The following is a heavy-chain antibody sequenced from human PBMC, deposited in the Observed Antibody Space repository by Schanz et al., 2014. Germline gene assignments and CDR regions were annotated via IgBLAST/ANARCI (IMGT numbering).Heavy chain of an antibody. J-gene: IGHJ5*02. Sequence: QVQLVQSGSEVKKPGSSVTVSCKASGDTLSSYGISWVRQAPGQGLEWMGWISGYNGNTNYAQKLQGRVTMTTDTSMSTAYMELRSLRSDDTAVYYCARDRIGHYYGSGSIDPWGQGTLVTVSS. CDR3: ARDRIGHYYGSGSIDP. V-gene: IGHV1-18*01. CDR2: ISGYNGNT. CDR1: GDTLSSYG. D-gene: IGHD3-10*01.